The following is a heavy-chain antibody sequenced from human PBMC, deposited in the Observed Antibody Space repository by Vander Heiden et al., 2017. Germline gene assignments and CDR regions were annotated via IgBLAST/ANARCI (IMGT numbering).Heavy chain of an antibody. CDR3: ARHQGYSWSLVDN. J-gene: IGHJ4*02. CDR2: INYSGNT. D-gene: IGHD6-13*01. Sequence: GPGLVKPSETLSLTCTVSGVSISTSSGYYWGWIRQPPGKGLEWIGGINYSGNTYYNPSLRSRVTISVDTCKNQFSLMLSSVTAADTAVYHCARHQGYSWSLVDNWGQGTLVTVSS. V-gene: IGHV4-39*01. CDR1: GVSISTSSGYY.